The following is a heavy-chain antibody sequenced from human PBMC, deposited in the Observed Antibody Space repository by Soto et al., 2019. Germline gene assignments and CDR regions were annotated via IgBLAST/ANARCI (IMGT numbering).Heavy chain of an antibody. Sequence: QVQLVESGGGVVQPGRSLRLSCAASGFTFSSYAMHWVRQAPGKGLEWVAVISYDGSNKYYADSVKGRFTISRDNSKNTLYLQMNSLRAEDTAVYYCARRPGSSGLGLARNWGQGTLVTVSS. J-gene: IGHJ4*02. CDR3: ARRPGSSGLGLARN. CDR2: ISYDGSNK. V-gene: IGHV3-30-3*01. D-gene: IGHD3-22*01. CDR1: GFTFSSYA.